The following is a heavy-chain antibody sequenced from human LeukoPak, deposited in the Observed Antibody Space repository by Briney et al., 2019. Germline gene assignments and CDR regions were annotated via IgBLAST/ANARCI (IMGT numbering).Heavy chain of an antibody. Sequence: GGSLRLSCAASGFTFSRNGMHWVRQAPGKGLEWVAVIADDGRDKHHADSVKGRFTISRDNSKNTLHLQMNSLRAEDTAVYYCAKDSALSAASYHFDYWGQGTLVTVSS. V-gene: IGHV3-30*18. CDR3: AKDSALSAASYHFDY. CDR2: IADDGRDK. J-gene: IGHJ4*02. CDR1: GFTFSRNG. D-gene: IGHD6-13*01.